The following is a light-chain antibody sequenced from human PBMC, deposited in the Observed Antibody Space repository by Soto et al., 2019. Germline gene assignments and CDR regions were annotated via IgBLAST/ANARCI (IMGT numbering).Light chain of an antibody. J-gene: IGKJ1*01. Sequence: DIQMTQSPSTLSGSVGDRVSITVRASQGISRYLAWYQQKPGKAPKFLIYEASTLQSGVPPRFSGSGSGTEFTLTISSLQPEDFATYCCQQLHSYPWTFGQGTKVDI. CDR1: QGISRY. V-gene: IGKV1-9*01. CDR2: EAS. CDR3: QQLHSYPWT.